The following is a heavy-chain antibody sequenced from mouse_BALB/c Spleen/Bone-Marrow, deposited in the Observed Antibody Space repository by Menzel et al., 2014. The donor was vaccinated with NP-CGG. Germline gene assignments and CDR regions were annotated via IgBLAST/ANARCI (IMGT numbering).Heavy chain of an antibody. J-gene: IGHJ4*01. CDR1: GYTFTGYW. CDR2: INPSNGRT. D-gene: IGHD1-1*01. CDR3: TYMGYYGSSYAMDY. V-gene: IGHV1S81*02. Sequence: SGAELVKPGASVKLSCKASGYTFTGYWMHWVKQRPGQGLEWIGEINPSNGRTNYNEKLKSMATLTVDKSSSTAYMQLSSLTSEDSAVYYCTYMGYYGSSYAMDYWGQGTSVTVSS.